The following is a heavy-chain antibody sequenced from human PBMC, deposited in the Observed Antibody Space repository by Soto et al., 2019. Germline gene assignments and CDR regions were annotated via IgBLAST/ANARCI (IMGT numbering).Heavy chain of an antibody. CDR1: GGSISSYY. CDR2: IYYSGST. V-gene: IGHV4-59*08. CDR3: ARHSYSGSYFDY. Sequence: SETLSLTCTVSGGSISSYYWSWIRQPPGKGLEWIGYIYYSGSTNYNPPLKSRVTISVDTSKNQFSLKLSSVTAADTAVYYCARHSYSGSYFDYWGQGTLVTVSS. D-gene: IGHD1-26*01. J-gene: IGHJ4*02.